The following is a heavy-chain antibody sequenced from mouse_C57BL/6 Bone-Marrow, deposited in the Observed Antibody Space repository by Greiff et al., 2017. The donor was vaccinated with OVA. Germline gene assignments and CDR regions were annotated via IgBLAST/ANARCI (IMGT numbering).Heavy chain of an antibody. V-gene: IGHV1-72*01. Sequence: QVHVKQPGAELVKPGASVKLSCKASGYTFTSYWMHWVKQRPGRGLEWIGRIDPNSGGTKYNEKFKSKATLTVDKPSSTAYMQLSSLTSEDSAVYYCARSATVVATGWENWGQGTLVTVSA. D-gene: IGHD1-1*01. CDR2: IDPNSGGT. CDR1: GYTFTSYW. J-gene: IGHJ3*01. CDR3: ARSATVVATGWEN.